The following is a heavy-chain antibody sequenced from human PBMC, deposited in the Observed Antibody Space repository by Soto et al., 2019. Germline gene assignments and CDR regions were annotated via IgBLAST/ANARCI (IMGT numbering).Heavy chain of an antibody. Sequence: PSETLSLICTVSGGSISSYYWSWIRQPPGKGLEWIGYIYYSGSTNYNPSLKSRVTISVDTSKNQFSLKLSSVTAADTAVYYCARGLISGCYLYDAFDIWGQGTMVTVSS. V-gene: IGHV4-59*08. CDR3: ARGLISGCYLYDAFDI. D-gene: IGHD3-22*01. CDR2: IYYSGST. CDR1: GGSISSYY. J-gene: IGHJ3*02.